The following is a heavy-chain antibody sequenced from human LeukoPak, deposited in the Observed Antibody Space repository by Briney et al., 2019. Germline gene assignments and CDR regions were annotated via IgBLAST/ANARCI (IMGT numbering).Heavy chain of an antibody. V-gene: IGHV3-30*02. CDR3: AKGQETVSGSYYVYDY. CDR2: IRYDGSNK. CDR1: GFTFGSYG. J-gene: IGHJ4*02. D-gene: IGHD1-26*01. Sequence: GRSLRLSCAASGFTFGSYGMHWVRQAPGKGLEWVAFIRYDGSNKYYADSVKGRFTISRDNSKNTLYLQMNSLRAEDTAVYYCAKGQETVSGSYYVYDYWGQGTLVTVSS.